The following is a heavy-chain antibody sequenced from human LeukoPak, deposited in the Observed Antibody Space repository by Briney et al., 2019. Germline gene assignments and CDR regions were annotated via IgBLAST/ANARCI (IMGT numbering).Heavy chain of an antibody. CDR3: ARAASSDWYYFDY. Sequence: GGSLTLSCAASGLTFSSYSMKWVRQAPGKGLEWVSSTSSSSSYIYYADSVKVRFTISRDNVKNSRYLQMNSLRAEDTAVYYCARAASSDWYYFDYWGQGTLVTVSS. V-gene: IGHV3-21*01. CDR2: TSSSSSYI. J-gene: IGHJ4*02. D-gene: IGHD6-19*01. CDR1: GLTFSSYS.